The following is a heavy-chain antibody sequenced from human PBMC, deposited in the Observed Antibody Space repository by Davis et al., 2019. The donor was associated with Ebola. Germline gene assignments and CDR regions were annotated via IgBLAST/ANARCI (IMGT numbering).Heavy chain of an antibody. CDR3: ARAVGATNNWFDP. D-gene: IGHD1-26*01. V-gene: IGHV3-30-3*01. J-gene: IGHJ5*02. Sequence: GESLKISCAASGFTFSSYAMYWVRQAPGKGLEWVAVISYDGSNKYYVDSVKGRFTISRDNSKNTLYLQMNSLRAEDTAVYYCARAVGATNNWFDPWGQGTLVTVSS. CDR1: GFTFSSYA. CDR2: ISYDGSNK.